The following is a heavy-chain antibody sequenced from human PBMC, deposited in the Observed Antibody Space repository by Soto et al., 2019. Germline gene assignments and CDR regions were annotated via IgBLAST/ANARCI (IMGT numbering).Heavy chain of an antibody. CDR1: GFTFSDHF. CDR3: ASFFSSCRGDHGLFAF. CDR2: IRSKANNYIT. J-gene: IGHJ4*02. V-gene: IGHV3-72*01. Sequence: GGSLRLSCAVSGFTFSDHFMDWVRQTPGKGLEWVGRIRSKANNYITEYAASVKGRFTISRDDSKNSLYLQMNSLRIEDTAVYFCASFFSSCRGDHGLFAFWGQGTLDT. D-gene: IGHD2-21*01.